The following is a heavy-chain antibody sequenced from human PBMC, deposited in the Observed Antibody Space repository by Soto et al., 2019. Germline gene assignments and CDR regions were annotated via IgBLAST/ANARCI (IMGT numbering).Heavy chain of an antibody. CDR2: ISYDGSNK. D-gene: IGHD2-15*01. CDR3: AKEARDFSGGSCPDYYCYGMDV. V-gene: IGHV3-30*18. Sequence: QVQLVESGGGVVQPGRSLRLSCAASGFTFSSYGMHWVRQAPGKGLEWVAVISYDGSNKYYADSVKGRVTISRNKSKNTLYLQMNSLRAEATAGYYCAKEARDFSGGSCPDYYCYGMDVWGQGTTVTVSS. J-gene: IGHJ6*02. CDR1: GFTFSSYG.